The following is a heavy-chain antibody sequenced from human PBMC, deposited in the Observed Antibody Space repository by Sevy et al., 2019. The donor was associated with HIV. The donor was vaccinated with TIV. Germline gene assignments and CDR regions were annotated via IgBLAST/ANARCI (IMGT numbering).Heavy chain of an antibody. Sequence: GGSLRLSCAASGFTFSSYWMHWVRQAPGKGLVWVSRINSDGSSTSYADSVKGRFTISRDNAKNTLYLQMNSLRAEDTAVYYCARVGRYCSGGSCYSLEYFDYWGQGTLVTVSS. J-gene: IGHJ4*02. CDR3: ARVGRYCSGGSCYSLEYFDY. CDR1: GFTFSSYW. V-gene: IGHV3-74*01. CDR2: INSDGSST. D-gene: IGHD2-15*01.